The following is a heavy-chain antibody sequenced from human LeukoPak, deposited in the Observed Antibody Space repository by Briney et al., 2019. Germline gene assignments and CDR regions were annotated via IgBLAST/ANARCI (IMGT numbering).Heavy chain of an antibody. D-gene: IGHD1-14*01. V-gene: IGHV3-48*01. CDR3: VKDSWRYGY. CDR1: GFTFSSYS. Sequence: GGSLRLSCAASGFTFSSYSMNWVRQAPGKGLEWVSYISSSSSTIYYADSVKGRFTVSRDNSKNTLYLQMNSLRAEDTVVYYCVKDSWRYGYWGQGTLVTVSS. J-gene: IGHJ4*02. CDR2: ISSSSSTI.